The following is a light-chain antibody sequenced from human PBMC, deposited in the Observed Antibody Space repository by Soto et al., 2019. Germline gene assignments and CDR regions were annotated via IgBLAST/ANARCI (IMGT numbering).Light chain of an antibody. CDR2: GAS. CDR1: QSVAGN. V-gene: IGKV3-15*01. Sequence: EIVMTQSPATLSVSPGERATLSCRASQSVAGNLAWYQQKPGQAPRLLIYGASTRATGIPARFSGSGSGTEYTLTISSLQSEDFAVYYCQQYNNWPRTFGQGTKVEIK. CDR3: QQYNNWPRT. J-gene: IGKJ1*01.